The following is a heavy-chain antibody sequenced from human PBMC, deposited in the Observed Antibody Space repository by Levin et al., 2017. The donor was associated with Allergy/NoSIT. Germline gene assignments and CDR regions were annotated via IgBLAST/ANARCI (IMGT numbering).Heavy chain of an antibody. CDR3: AGGGYSSSWYSRQEGANGMDV. J-gene: IGHJ6*02. D-gene: IGHD6-13*01. Sequence: SQTLSLTCTVSGGSISSYYWSWIRQPPGKGLEWIGYIYYSGSTNYNPSLKSRVTISVDTSKNQFSLKLSSVTAADTAVYYCAGGGYSSSWYSRQEGANGMDVWGQGTTVTVSS. CDR2: IYYSGST. CDR1: GGSISSYY. V-gene: IGHV4-59*01.